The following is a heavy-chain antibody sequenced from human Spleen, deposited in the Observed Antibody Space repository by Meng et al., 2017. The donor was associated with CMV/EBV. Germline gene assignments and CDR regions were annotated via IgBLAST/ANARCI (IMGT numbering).Heavy chain of an antibody. J-gene: IGHJ4*02. D-gene: IGHD3-3*01. CDR2: IWYDGSNY. CDR3: ARIFGVQRHFDY. Sequence: GGSLRLSCAASGFTFSSFAMHWVRQAPGKGLEWVAVIWYDGSNYYYGDSVKGRFTISRDNADNLLFLQLNSLRAEDTAVYYCARIFGVQRHFDYWGQGTLVTVSS. V-gene: IGHV3-33*03. CDR1: GFTFSSFA.